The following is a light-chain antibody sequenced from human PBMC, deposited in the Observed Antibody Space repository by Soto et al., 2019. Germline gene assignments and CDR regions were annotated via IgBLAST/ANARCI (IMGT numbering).Light chain of an antibody. Sequence: EMMLTQSPATLSLSLGERATLSCRASQGVSNYLAWYQQKPGQAPRLLIYDASNRATGIPARFSGSGSGTDFTLTISSLEPEDFAVYYCQQCGNWPLTFGGGTKVEIK. CDR1: QGVSNY. V-gene: IGKV3-11*01. CDR3: QQCGNWPLT. CDR2: DAS. J-gene: IGKJ4*01.